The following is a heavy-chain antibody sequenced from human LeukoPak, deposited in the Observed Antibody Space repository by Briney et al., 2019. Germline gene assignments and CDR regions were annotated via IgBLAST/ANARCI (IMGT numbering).Heavy chain of an antibody. Sequence: ASVKVSCKASGYTFTGYYMHWVRQAPGQGIEWMGWSNPNSGGTNYAQKFQGRVTMTRDTSISTAYMELSRLRSDDTAVYYCARDRPPYDSSGYPSDYWGQGTLVTVSS. CDR3: ARDRPPYDSSGYPSDY. CDR2: SNPNSGGT. V-gene: IGHV1-2*02. J-gene: IGHJ4*02. CDR1: GYTFTGYY. D-gene: IGHD3-22*01.